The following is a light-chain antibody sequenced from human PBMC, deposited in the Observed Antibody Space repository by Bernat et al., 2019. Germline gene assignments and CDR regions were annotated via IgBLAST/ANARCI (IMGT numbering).Light chain of an antibody. Sequence: EIVLTQSPGTLSLSPGERATLSCRASQSVSSNYLAWYQQKPGQAPRLLIYGASSRATGIPDRFSGSGSATDFTLTISRLEPEDFAVYYCQQYGSSPPTFGQGTKLEIK. CDR3: QQYGSSPPT. V-gene: IGKV3-20*01. CDR2: GAS. J-gene: IGKJ2*01. CDR1: QSVSSNY.